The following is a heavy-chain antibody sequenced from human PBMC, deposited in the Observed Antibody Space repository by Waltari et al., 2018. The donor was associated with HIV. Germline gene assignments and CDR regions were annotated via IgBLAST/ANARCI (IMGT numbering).Heavy chain of an antibody. Sequence: QVQLQESGPGLVKPSEPLSLTCSVSGYSLERAYHWGWIRQPPGKALEWIGSSLHSGNTYYNPSLKSRLTISLDTSKNQVSLKLSSVTAADTAVYYCGSGSRRGHSHGIDYWGQGTLVTVSS. D-gene: IGHD5-18*01. V-gene: IGHV4-38-2*01. J-gene: IGHJ4*02. CDR3: GSGSRRGHSHGIDY. CDR1: GYSLERAYH. CDR2: SLHSGNT.